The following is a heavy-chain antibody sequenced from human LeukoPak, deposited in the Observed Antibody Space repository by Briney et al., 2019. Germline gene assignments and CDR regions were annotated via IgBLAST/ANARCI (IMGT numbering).Heavy chain of an antibody. D-gene: IGHD3-9*01. V-gene: IGHV1-8*01. CDR2: MNPDRGNT. CDR3: ARGGYDDLRYFDWSTGGGWFGL. J-gene: IGHJ5*02. Sequence: GASVKVSCKASGYTFTSYDINWLRQATGQGLEWMGWMNPDRGNTGYAQKFQGRVTMTRNTSISTAYMELSSLRSEDTAGYYCARGGYDDLRYFDWSTGGGWFGLWGQGTLVTVSS. CDR1: GYTFTSYD.